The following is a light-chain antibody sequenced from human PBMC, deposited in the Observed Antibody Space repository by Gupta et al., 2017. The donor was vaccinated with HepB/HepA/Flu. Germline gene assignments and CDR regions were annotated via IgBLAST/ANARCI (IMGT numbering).Light chain of an antibody. CDR1: QCIGTY. CDR2: VAS. V-gene: IGKV1-39*01. CDR3: QQSYEIPRT. Sequence: DINMTQSPSSLSAPVGDRVTITCRASQCIGTYLNWYQQRPEKAPNVLIYVASTLESGVQSRFGGSGSGTDFTLTISNLQPEDFGTYFCQQSYEIPRTFGQGTKVEMK. J-gene: IGKJ1*01.